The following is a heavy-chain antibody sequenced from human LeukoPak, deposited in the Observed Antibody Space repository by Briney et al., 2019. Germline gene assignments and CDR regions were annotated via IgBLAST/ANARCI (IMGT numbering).Heavy chain of an antibody. D-gene: IGHD3-10*01. CDR3: AKHLYGSGSSDY. Sequence: GGALRLSCAASGFTFSSYGMSWVRQAPGKGLEWVSAISSSDGRAYYADSVKGRFTISRDNSKNTLYLQMNSLRAEDTAVYYCAKHLYGSGSSDYWGQGTLVTVSS. CDR1: GFTFSSYG. CDR2: ISSSDGRA. J-gene: IGHJ4*02. V-gene: IGHV3-23*01.